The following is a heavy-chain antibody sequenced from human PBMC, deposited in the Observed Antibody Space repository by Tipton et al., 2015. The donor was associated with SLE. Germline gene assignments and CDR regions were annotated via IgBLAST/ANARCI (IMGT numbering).Heavy chain of an antibody. V-gene: IGHV4-34*01. J-gene: IGHJ4*02. D-gene: IGHD2-8*01. CDR3: ARSSRGVFDF. CDR2: INHAAVT. Sequence: TLSLTCAVYGGSFSGYYWTWVRQSPGKGLEWIGEINHAAVTDYNPSLKSRVKILVDTAKEQLSLKLSSVTAADTAVYYCARSSRGVFDFWGQGMSVTVSS. CDR1: GGSFSGYY.